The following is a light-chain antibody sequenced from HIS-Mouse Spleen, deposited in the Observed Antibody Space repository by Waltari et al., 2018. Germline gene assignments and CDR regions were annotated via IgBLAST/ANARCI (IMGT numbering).Light chain of an antibody. CDR1: QSISSY. Sequence: DIQMTQSPSSLSASVGDRVTITCRASQSISSYLNWYQQKPGKAPKLLIDAASSLQSGVPARFSCSGSGTDFTLTISSLQPEDFATYYCQQSYSTPRTFGQGTKVEIK. CDR2: AAS. CDR3: QQSYSTPRT. V-gene: IGKV1-39*01. J-gene: IGKJ1*01.